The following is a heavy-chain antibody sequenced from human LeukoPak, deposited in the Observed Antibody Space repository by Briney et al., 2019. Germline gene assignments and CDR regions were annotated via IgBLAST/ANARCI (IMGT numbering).Heavy chain of an antibody. D-gene: IGHD4/OR15-4a*01. CDR1: GFTFSSYA. CDR3: ANTESLLVTMDLDY. J-gene: IGHJ4*02. CDR2: ISGSGGST. Sequence: PGGSLRLSCAASGFTFSSYAMSWVRQAPGKGLEWVSAISGSGGSTYYADSVKGRFTISRDNSKNTLYLQMNSLRAEDTAVYYCANTESLLVTMDLDYWGQGTLVTVSS. V-gene: IGHV3-23*01.